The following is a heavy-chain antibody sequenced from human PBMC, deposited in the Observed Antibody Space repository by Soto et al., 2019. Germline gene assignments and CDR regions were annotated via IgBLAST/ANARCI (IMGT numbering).Heavy chain of an antibody. D-gene: IGHD6-19*01. V-gene: IGHV3-23*04. CDR1: GFTFSIYA. Sequence: EVQLVESGGGLVQPGGSLRLSCAASGFTFSIYALSWVRQTPGKGLEWVSAISGSGDDTYETDSVKGRSTISRDNSKNTLYLQMSSLRAEDTAIYYCAKVDRYSSGWSSYAPEYYYYSMDVWGKGTTVTVSS. CDR2: ISGSGDDT. J-gene: IGHJ6*04. CDR3: AKVDRYSSGWSSYAPEYYYYSMDV.